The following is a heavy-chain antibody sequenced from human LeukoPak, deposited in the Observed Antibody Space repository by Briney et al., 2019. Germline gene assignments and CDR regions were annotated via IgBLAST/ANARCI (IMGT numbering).Heavy chain of an antibody. J-gene: IGHJ3*02. CDR2: ISGSGGST. CDR3: AKDPGGVWQDDAFDI. D-gene: IGHD6-13*01. Sequence: GGSLRLSCAASGFTFSYAWMSWVRQAPGKGLEWVSAISGSGGSTYYADSVKGRFTISRDNSKNTLYLQMNSLRAEDTAVYYCAKDPGGVWQDDAFDIWGQGTMVTVSS. CDR1: GFTFSYAW. V-gene: IGHV3-23*01.